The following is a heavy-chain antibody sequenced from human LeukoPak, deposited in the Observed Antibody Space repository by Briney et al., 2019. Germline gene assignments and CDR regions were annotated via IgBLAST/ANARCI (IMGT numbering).Heavy chain of an antibody. CDR1: GFTFSSYA. D-gene: IGHD6-13*01. V-gene: IGHV3-30*04. Sequence: GGSLRLSCAASGFTFSSYAMHWVRQAPGKGLEWVAVISYDGSNKYYADSVKGRFTISRDNSKNTLYLQMNSLRAEDTAVYYCAREVSSWYRHYYYGMDVWGQGTTVTVSS. J-gene: IGHJ6*02. CDR2: ISYDGSNK. CDR3: AREVSSWYRHYYYGMDV.